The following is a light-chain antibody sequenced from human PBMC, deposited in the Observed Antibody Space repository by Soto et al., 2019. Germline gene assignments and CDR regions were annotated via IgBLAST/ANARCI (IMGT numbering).Light chain of an antibody. Sequence: EFVMTQSPATLSVSPGERVTLSCRASQSVRSNLAWYQQKPGQSPRLLIYGASSRATGIPDRFSGSGSGTDFTLTISRLEPEDFAVYYCQQYNSWPITFGQGTRLEIK. CDR1: QSVRSN. V-gene: IGKV3D-15*01. J-gene: IGKJ5*01. CDR2: GAS. CDR3: QQYNSWPIT.